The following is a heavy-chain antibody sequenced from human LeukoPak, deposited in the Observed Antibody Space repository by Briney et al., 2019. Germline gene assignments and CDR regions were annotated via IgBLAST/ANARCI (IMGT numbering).Heavy chain of an antibody. V-gene: IGHV1-18*01. J-gene: IGHJ4*02. D-gene: IGHD3-22*01. CDR2: ISAYNGNT. CDR3: ARTRRFDSSGLFDF. Sequence: ASVKVSCKASGYTFTSYGISWVRQAPGQGLEWMGWISAYNGNTNYAQKLQGRVTMTTDTSTSTAYMELSSLRADDTALYFCARTRRFDSSGLFDFWGQGTLVTVSS. CDR1: GYTFTSYG.